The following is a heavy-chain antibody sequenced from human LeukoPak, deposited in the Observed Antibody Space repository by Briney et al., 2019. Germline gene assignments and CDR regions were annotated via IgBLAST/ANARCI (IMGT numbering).Heavy chain of an antibody. CDR1: GFTFSNHW. D-gene: IGHD5-18*01. CDR3: TRGDGRGRSNGAI. Sequence: GGSLRLSCGASGFTFSNHWMGWVRQAPENGLEWVAIMNVDGSDKYHLDSVKGRFTISRDNAKNTLYLQMNSLRVEDTALYYCTRGDGRGRSNGAIWGPGTLVTVSS. J-gene: IGHJ4*02. V-gene: IGHV3-7*01. CDR2: MNVDGSDK.